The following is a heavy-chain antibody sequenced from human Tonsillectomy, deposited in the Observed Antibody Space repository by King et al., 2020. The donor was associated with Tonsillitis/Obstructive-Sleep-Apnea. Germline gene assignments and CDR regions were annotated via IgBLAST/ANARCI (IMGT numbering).Heavy chain of an antibody. J-gene: IGHJ6*03. CDR1: GDSINSFY. CDR2: IYYSGST. CDR3: ARPDALLVGGGCMDV. D-gene: IGHD6-19*01. V-gene: IGHV4-59*01. Sequence: QLQESGPGLVKPSGTLSLTCTVSGDSINSFYWNWIRQPPGKGVEWIGYIYYSGSTNYNPSLKSRVTISVDTSKNQFSLKLPSVTAADTAVDYCARPDALLVGGGCMDVWGKGTTVTVSS.